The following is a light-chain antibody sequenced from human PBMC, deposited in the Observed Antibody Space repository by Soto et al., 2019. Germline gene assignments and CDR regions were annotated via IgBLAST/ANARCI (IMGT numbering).Light chain of an antibody. V-gene: IGLV2-14*01. J-gene: IGLJ1*01. CDR2: GVT. CDR3: SSYTVASTLHYL. Sequence: QSALTQPASVSGSPGQSITISCTGTSSDVGGYNYVSWYQQHPGIAPKLLIYGVTNRPSGVSPRFSGSKSGNTASLTISGLQADDEADYHCSSYTVASTLHYLFGTGTKVTVL. CDR1: SSDVGGYNY.